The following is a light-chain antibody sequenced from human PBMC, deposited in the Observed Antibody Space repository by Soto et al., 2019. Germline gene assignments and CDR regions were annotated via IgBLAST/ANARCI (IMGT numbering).Light chain of an antibody. Sequence: QSVLTQPASVSGSPGQSITISCTEPAITVVGYNYVSWYQQHPGKAPKLMIYEVSNRPSGVSNRFSGSKSGNTASLTISGLQAEDEADYYCSSYTSSSIDYVFGTGTKLTVL. CDR3: SSYTSSSIDYV. CDR2: EVS. V-gene: IGLV2-14*01. CDR1: AITVVGYNY. J-gene: IGLJ1*01.